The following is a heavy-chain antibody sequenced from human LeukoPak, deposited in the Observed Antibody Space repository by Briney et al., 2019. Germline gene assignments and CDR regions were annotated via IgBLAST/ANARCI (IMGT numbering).Heavy chain of an antibody. D-gene: IGHD3-10*01. J-gene: IGHJ4*02. CDR3: ARASGSSAVPLDY. Sequence: ASVKVSCKASGYTFTSNYMHWVRQAPGQGLEWMGVIAPSSGATSYAQKFQGRVTMTRDTSTSTLYMELSILTSEDEAVDYCARASGSSAVPLDYWGQGTLVTASS. CDR2: IAPSSGAT. CDR1: GYTFTSNY. V-gene: IGHV1-46*01.